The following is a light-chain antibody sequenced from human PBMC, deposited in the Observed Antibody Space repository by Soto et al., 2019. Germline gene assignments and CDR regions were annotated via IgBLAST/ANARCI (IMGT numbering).Light chain of an antibody. V-gene: IGKV1-5*01. CDR2: DAS. CDR3: QQYNSYSRT. Sequence: RSVCTISATVQDRVTIHCLANQSISSWLAWYQQKPGKAPKLLIDDASSLESGVPSRFSGSGSGTEFTLTISSLQADDFATYYCQQYNSYSRTFGQGTMVDI. CDR1: QSISSW. J-gene: IGKJ1*01.